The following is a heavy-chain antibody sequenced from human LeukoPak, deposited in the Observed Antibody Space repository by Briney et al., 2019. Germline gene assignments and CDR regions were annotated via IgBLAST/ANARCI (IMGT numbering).Heavy chain of an antibody. D-gene: IGHD4-17*01. CDR1: GFTVSSNY. V-gene: IGHV3-53*01. J-gene: IGHJ6*02. CDR3: ARGRDYGDDVGYYYYGMDV. CDR2: IYSGGST. Sequence: GGSLRLSCAASGFTVSSNYMSWVRQAPGKGLEWVSVIYSGGSTYYADSVKGRFTISRDSSKITLYLQMNSLRAEDTAVYYCARGRDYGDDVGYYYYGMDVWGQGTTVTVSS.